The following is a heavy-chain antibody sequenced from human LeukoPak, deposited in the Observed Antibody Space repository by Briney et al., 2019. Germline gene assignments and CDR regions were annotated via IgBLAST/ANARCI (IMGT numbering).Heavy chain of an antibody. CDR1: GFTVSSNY. CDR3: ARAPLYYDISASGAAPAYYFDY. V-gene: IGHV3-66*01. Sequence: GGSLGLSCAASGFTVSSNYMSWVRQAPGKGLEWFSVIYGGGSTYYADSVKGRFTISRDNSKNTLYLQMNSLRAEDTAVYYCARAPLYYDISASGAAPAYYFDYWGQGTLVTVSS. CDR2: IYGGGST. J-gene: IGHJ4*02. D-gene: IGHD3-9*01.